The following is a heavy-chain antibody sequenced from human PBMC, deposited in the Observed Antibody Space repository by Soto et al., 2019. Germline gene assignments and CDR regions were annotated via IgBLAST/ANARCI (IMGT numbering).Heavy chain of an antibody. CDR3: ARTHSSSSWYFDL. CDR1: GGSISSSSYY. CDR2: IYYSGST. D-gene: IGHD6-6*01. Sequence: SETLSLTCTVSGGSISSSSYYWGWIRQPPGKGLEGIGSIYYSGSTYYNPSLKSRVTISVDTSKNQFSLKLSSVTAADTAVYYCARTHSSSSWYFDLWGRGTLVTVSS. V-gene: IGHV4-39*01. J-gene: IGHJ2*01.